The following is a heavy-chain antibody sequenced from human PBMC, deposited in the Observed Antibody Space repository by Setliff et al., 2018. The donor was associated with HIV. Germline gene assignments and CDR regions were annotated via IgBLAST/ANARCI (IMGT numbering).Heavy chain of an antibody. CDR1: GGSISTYY. D-gene: IGHD3-22*01. CDR3: VRHGHFYDSSSSDAFDI. V-gene: IGHV4-59*08. J-gene: IGHJ3*02. Sequence: SETLSLTCNVSGGSISTYYWSWIRQPPGKGLEWLGYVSYSGSTNFNPSLESRLAMSVDMSKNHFSLKLRSVTAADTAVYYCVRHGHFYDSSSSDAFDIWGHGTMVTVS. CDR2: VSYSGST.